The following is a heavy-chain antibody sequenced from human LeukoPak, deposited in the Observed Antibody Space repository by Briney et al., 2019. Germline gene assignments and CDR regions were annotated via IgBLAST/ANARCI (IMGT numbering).Heavy chain of an antibody. CDR3: ARGLYDSGDYHYGIRAYYFDT. CDR2: INHRGRS. CDR1: GASFSSDY. V-gene: IGHV4-34*01. D-gene: IGHD3-22*01. J-gene: IGHJ4*02. Sequence: SETPSLACAVSGASFSSDYWTWIRQPPGRGLGWIAEINHRGRSNYNPSLKSRVAISVDTSKNQFSLNLSSVTAADTARYYCARGLYDSGDYHYGIRAYYFDTWGQGTVVTVSS.